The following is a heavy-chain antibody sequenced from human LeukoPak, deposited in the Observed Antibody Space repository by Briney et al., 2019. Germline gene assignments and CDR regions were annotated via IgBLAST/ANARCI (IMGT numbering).Heavy chain of an antibody. CDR1: GFTFSSYG. V-gene: IGHV3-30*02. Sequence: PGGSLRLSCAASGFTFSSYGMHWVRQAPGKGLEWVAFIRYDGSNKYYADSVKGRLTISRDNAKNTVFLQMKSLRVGDTAVYYCAKPSGSAFDFWGQGTLVTVSS. D-gene: IGHD1-26*01. CDR3: AKPSGSAFDF. CDR2: IRYDGSNK. J-gene: IGHJ4*02.